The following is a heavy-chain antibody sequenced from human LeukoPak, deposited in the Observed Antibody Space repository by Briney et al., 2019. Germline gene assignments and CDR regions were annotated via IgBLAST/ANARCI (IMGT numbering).Heavy chain of an antibody. Sequence: ASVKVSCKASGYTFTGYYMHWVGQAPGKGLEWMGWINTHSGGRNYAQKFQGVVTMTRDTSTTTAYMELSSLMSDDTAVYYCARDVGEYCSSTNCYASHYWGQGTLVTVSS. CDR3: ARDVGEYCSSTNCYASHY. V-gene: IGHV1-2*02. D-gene: IGHD2-2*01. CDR2: INTHSGGR. J-gene: IGHJ4*02. CDR1: GYTFTGYY.